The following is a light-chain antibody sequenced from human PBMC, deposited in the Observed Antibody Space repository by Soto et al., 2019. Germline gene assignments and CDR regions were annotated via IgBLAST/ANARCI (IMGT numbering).Light chain of an antibody. CDR2: ELR. CDR1: SSDVGGYDF. V-gene: IGLV2-14*01. J-gene: IGLJ1*01. CDR3: SSYTSDWGV. Sequence: QSVLTQPASVSGSVGQSITISCTGTSSDVGGYDFDAWYQHHPGKAPKLIIYELRTRPSGVSDRFSGSKSGNTASLTISGLQAEDEADYYCSSYTSDWGVFGTGTKVTV.